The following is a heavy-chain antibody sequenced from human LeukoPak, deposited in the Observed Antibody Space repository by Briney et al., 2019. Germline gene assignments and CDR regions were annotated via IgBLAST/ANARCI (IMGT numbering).Heavy chain of an antibody. CDR3: AKATGIAVAGFYYFDY. J-gene: IGHJ4*02. D-gene: IGHD6-19*01. V-gene: IGHV3-9*03. Sequence: GRSLRLSCAASGFTFDDYAMHWVRQAPGKGLEWVSGISWNMGTIAYADSVKGRFTISRDNAKNSLYLQMNSLRAEDMAFYYCAKATGIAVAGFYYFDYWGQGTLVTVSS. CDR2: ISWNMGTI. CDR1: GFTFDDYA.